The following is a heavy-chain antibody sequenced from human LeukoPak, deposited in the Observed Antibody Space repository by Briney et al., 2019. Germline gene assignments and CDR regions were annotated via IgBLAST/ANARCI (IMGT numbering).Heavy chain of an antibody. V-gene: IGHV4-39*01. J-gene: IGHJ3*02. D-gene: IGHD6-19*01. CDR2: LYYAGST. CDR1: GGSISTSSQY. CDR3: ARPFYSSGWYGAFDI. Sequence: IPSETLSLTCSVSGGSISTSSQYWVWIRQTPGKGLEWIGNLYYAGSTYNNPSLESRVTISIDTSKNQFSLRLTSVTAADTAVYFCARPFYSSGWYGAFDIWGPGTMVTVSS.